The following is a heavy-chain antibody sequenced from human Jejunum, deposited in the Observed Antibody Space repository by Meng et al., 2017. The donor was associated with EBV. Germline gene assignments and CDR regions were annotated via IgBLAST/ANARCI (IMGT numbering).Heavy chain of an antibody. CDR3: GRESNNGGSYYAH. V-gene: IGHV3-30*14. J-gene: IGHJ4*02. CDR2: ISNDGTFE. D-gene: IGHD1-26*01. CDR1: WFTFSSFA. Sequence: VRSRVGLCQSGWSLGPACAALWFTFSSFAMHWVRQAPGKGLEWVAVISNDGTFEHYADSVKGRFTIYRDDSKNTVYLQMSSLRGEDTAVYYCGRESNNGGSYYAHWGQGTLVTVSS.